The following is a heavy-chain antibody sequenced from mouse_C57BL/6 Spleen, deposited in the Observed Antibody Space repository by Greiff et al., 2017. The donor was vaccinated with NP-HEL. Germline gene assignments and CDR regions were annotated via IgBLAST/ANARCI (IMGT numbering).Heavy chain of an antibody. CDR3: ARRYYGSSYGYFDV. CDR1: GYAFTNYL. D-gene: IGHD1-1*01. J-gene: IGHJ1*03. V-gene: IGHV1-54*01. CDR2: INPGRGGT. Sequence: QVQLQQSGAELVRPGTSVKVSCKASGYAFTNYLIEWVKQRPGQGLEWIGVINPGRGGTNYNEKFKGKATLTADKSSSTAYMQLSSLTSEDSAVYFGARRYYGSSYGYFDVWGTGTTVTVSS.